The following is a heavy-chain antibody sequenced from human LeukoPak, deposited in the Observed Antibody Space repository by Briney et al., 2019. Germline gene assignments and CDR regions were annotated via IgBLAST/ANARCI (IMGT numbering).Heavy chain of an antibody. CDR1: GFTFDDYA. Sequence: GGSLRLSCAASGFTFDDYAMHWVRQAPGKGLEWVSLISGDGGSTYYADSVKGRFTISRDNSKNSLYLQMNSLRTEDTALYCCAKEGEWELLGWFDPWGQGTLVTVSS. D-gene: IGHD1-26*01. CDR2: ISGDGGST. J-gene: IGHJ5*02. CDR3: AKEGEWELLGWFDP. V-gene: IGHV3-43*02.